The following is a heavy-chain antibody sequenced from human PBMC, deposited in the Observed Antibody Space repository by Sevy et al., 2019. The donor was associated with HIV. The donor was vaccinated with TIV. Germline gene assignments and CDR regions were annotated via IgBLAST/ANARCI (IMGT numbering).Heavy chain of an antibody. V-gene: IGHV3-9*01. D-gene: IGHD6-13*01. Sequence: GGSLRLSCAASGFTFDDYAMHWVRQAPGKGLEWVSSISWSSSIVGYADSVKGGFSISRDNAKKSLFLQMNSLRAEDTALYDWVKRPYSTSAPGWFDPWGQGTLVTVSS. J-gene: IGHJ5*02. CDR3: VKRPYSTSAPGWFDP. CDR1: GFTFDDYA. CDR2: ISWSSSIV.